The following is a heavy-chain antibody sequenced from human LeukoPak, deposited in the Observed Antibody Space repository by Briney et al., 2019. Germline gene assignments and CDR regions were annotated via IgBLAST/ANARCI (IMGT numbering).Heavy chain of an antibody. D-gene: IGHD7-27*01. CDR2: MYSGGTT. CDR1: GFSVSNNY. CDR3: ARVGLGDYFDF. V-gene: IGHV3-53*01. J-gene: IGHJ4*02. Sequence: GGSLRLSCAASGFSVSNNYMSWVRQAPGKGLEWVSVMYSGGTTHYADSVKGRFNISRDNSKNTLYLQMNSLRAEDTAVYYCARVGLGDYFDFWGQGTLVTVSS.